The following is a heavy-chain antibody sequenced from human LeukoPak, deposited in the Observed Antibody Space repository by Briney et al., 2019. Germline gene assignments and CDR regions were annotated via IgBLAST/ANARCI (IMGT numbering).Heavy chain of an antibody. CDR1: GFTFTSFA. CDR2: IGGSGGTT. CDR3: ARVRGYSGYDYIDY. V-gene: IGHV3-23*01. J-gene: IGHJ4*02. D-gene: IGHD5-12*01. Sequence: PGGSLRLSCAASGFTFTSFAMNWVRQAPGKGLEWVSTIGGSGGTTYYADSVKGRFTISRDNSKNTLYLQMYSLRAEDTAVYYCARVRGYSGYDYIDYWGQGTLVTVSS.